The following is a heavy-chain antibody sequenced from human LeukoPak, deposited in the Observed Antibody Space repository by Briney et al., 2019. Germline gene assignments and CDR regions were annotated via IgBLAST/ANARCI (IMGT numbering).Heavy chain of an antibody. CDR1: GFTFSDYY. V-gene: IGHV3-11*01. Sequence: GGSLRLSCAASGFTFSDYYTTWIRQAPGKGLEWLSYMSYNGTTISYADSVKGRFTISRDNAKNSLYLQMNSLRAEDTAVYYCARDLSANYFDISGYYRIDYYDYWGQGTLVTVSS. J-gene: IGHJ4*02. D-gene: IGHD3-22*01. CDR2: MSYNGTTI. CDR3: ARDLSANYFDISGYYRIDYYDY.